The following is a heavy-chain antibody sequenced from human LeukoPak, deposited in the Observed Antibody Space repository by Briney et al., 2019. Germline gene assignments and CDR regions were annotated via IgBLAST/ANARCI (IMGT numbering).Heavy chain of an antibody. V-gene: IGHV3-23*01. Sequence: PGGSLRLSCVASGFTVSGVYMSWVRQAPGKGLDWGSGISGSDGSTYYADSVKGRFTISRDNSKNTLYLQMNSLRAEDTAVYYCAKERSGIPAAANYWGQGTLVTVSS. J-gene: IGHJ4*02. CDR2: ISGSDGST. CDR1: GFTVSGVY. D-gene: IGHD6-13*01. CDR3: AKERSGIPAAANY.